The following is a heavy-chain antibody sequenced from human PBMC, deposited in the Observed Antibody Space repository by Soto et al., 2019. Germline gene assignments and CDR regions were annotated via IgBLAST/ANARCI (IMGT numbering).Heavy chain of an antibody. CDR3: ARVRYCSDNSCYSWFDY. Sequence: PGGSLRLSCAASGFTLSDHCISWIRQAPGKGLEWVSRISSDGSSTTYADSVKGRFTISRDNAENSLHLQMNSLRAEDTAVYYCARVRYCSDNSCYSWFDYWGQGTLVTVSS. D-gene: IGHD2-15*01. CDR2: ISSDGSST. J-gene: IGHJ4*02. CDR1: GFTLSDHC. V-gene: IGHV3-74*01.